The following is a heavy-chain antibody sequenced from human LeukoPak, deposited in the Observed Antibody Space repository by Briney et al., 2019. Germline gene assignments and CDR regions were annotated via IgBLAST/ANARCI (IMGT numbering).Heavy chain of an antibody. CDR1: GFTFSSYW. CDR3: ARGGDIVVVPAAMGWSRYYFDY. J-gene: IGHJ4*02. CDR2: INSGGSST. Sequence: GGSLTLSCAASGFTFSSYWMHWVRQAPGKGLVWVSRINSGGSSTSYADSVKGRFTISRDNAKNTLYLQMNSLRAEDTAVYYWARGGDIVVVPAAMGWSRYYFDYWGQGTLVTVSS. D-gene: IGHD2-2*01. V-gene: IGHV3-74*01.